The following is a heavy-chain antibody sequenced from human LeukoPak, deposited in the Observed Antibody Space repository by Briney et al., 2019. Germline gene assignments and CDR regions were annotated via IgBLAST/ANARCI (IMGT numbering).Heavy chain of an antibody. D-gene: IGHD2-2*01. V-gene: IGHV1-8*01. CDR2: MNPNSGNT. CDR3: ARVVVVAALSWGLYYYYYYMDV. J-gene: IGHJ6*03. CDR1: GHIFTSYD. Sequence: GASVKVSCKASGHIFTSYDINWVRQATGPGLEWMGWMNPNSGNTGYAQKFQGGVTMTRNTSISTAYMELSRLRSEDTAVYYCARVVVVAALSWGLYYYYYYMDVWGKGTTVTVSS.